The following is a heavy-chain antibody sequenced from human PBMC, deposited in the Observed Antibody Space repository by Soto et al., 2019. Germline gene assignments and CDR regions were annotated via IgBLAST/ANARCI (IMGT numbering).Heavy chain of an antibody. J-gene: IGHJ4*02. D-gene: IGHD3-3*01. Sequence: GGSLRLSCAASGFTFSSYAMGWVRQAPGKGLEWVSAISGSGGSTYYADSVKGRFTISRDNSKNTLYLQMNSLRAEDTAVYYCAKERRHDFWSGYLLHYFDYWGQGTLVTVSS. CDR3: AKERRHDFWSGYLLHYFDY. CDR2: ISGSGGST. V-gene: IGHV3-23*01. CDR1: GFTFSSYA.